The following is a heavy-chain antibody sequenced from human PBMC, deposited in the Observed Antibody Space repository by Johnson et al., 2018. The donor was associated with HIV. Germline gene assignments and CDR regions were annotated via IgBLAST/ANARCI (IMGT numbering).Heavy chain of an antibody. D-gene: IGHD3-10*01. J-gene: IGHJ3*01. CDR2: ISGSGSSI. CDR3: AKERSYSDAFDF. CDR1: GFTFRSYA. V-gene: IGHV3-23*04. Sequence: EVQLVESGGGLVQPGGSLRLSCVASGFTFRSYAMSWVRQAPGKGLDWVSGISGSGSSINYADSVKGRFTISRDNSKNTLYLEMNSLRAEDTAVYYCAKERSYSDAFDFWGQGTMVTVSS.